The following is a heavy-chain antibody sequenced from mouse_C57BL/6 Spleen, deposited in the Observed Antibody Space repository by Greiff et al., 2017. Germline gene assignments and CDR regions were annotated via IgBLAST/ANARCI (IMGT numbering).Heavy chain of an antibody. J-gene: IGHJ2*01. D-gene: IGHD3-3*01. Sequence: EVQGVESGAELVKPGASVKLSCTASGFNIKDYYMHWVKQRTEQGLEWIGRIDPEDGETKSAPKFQGQATITADTSSNTAYLQLSSLTSEDTAVYYCARWRGLHVDYWGQGTTLTVSS. CDR1: GFNIKDYY. V-gene: IGHV14-2*01. CDR3: ARWRGLHVDY. CDR2: IDPEDGET.